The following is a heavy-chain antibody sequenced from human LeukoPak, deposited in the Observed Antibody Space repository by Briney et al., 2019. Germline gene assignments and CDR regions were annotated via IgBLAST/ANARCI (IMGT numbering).Heavy chain of an antibody. D-gene: IGHD2-2*01. CDR2: TYYRSTWYN. CDR1: GDSFSSNSVT. CDR3: ARRLTQYDCFDP. Sequence: RSQTLSLTCAISGDSFSSNSVTWNWIRQSPSRGLEWLGRTYYRSTWYNDYAVSVRGRITVNPDTSKNQFSLHLSSVTPEDTAVYYCARRLTQYDCFDPWGQGILVTVSS. J-gene: IGHJ5*02. V-gene: IGHV6-1*01.